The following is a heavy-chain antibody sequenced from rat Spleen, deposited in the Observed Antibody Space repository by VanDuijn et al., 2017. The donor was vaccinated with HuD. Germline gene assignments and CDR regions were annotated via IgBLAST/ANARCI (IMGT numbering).Heavy chain of an antibody. CDR2: INSAGST. D-gene: IGHD1-12*01. V-gene: IGHV3-3*01. CDR1: AYSIKSSYR. J-gene: IGHJ2*01. CDR3: ARYRDSYGHVGIFDN. Sequence: EVQLQESGPGLVKPSQSLSLTCSVTAYSIKSSYRWNWIRKFPGNKLEWMGYINSAGSTNYNPSLKSRISITRDTSKNQFFLQVNSVTSEDTATYYCARYRDSYGHVGIFDNWGQGVMVTVSS.